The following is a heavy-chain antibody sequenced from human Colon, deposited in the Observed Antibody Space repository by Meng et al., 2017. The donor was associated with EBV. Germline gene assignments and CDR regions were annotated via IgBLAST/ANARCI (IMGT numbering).Heavy chain of an antibody. CDR1: GGSITSTSSC. Sequence: QLHLQESGPGLVKPSETLSLTCTISGGSITSTSSCWGWVRQPTGKGLEWIGSIYYRGSTNYNPSLKSRISMSVDVSKNQFSLKVNSVTAADTAIYYCVISSHNWGQGTLVTVSS. CDR3: VISSHN. J-gene: IGHJ4*02. V-gene: IGHV4-39*07. CDR2: IYYRGST. D-gene: IGHD3-3*02.